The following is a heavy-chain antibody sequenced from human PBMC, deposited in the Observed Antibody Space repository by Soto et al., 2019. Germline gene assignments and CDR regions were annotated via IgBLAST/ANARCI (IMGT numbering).Heavy chain of an antibody. D-gene: IGHD3-3*01. J-gene: IGHJ4*02. V-gene: IGHV3-48*03. CDR1: GFTFSSSE. CDR2: ISVSSSMI. Sequence: GGFLRLSCEASGFTFSSSEMIWVRQAPGRGLEWISYISVSSSMIYYADSVKGRFTISRDNGKNSLYLQMNSLRAEDTAVYYCANDFWSEYRWGQGTLVTVSS. CDR3: ANDFWSEYR.